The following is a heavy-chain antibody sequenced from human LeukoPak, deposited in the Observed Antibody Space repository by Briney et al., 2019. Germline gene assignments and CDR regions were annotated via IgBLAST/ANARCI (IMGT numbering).Heavy chain of an antibody. D-gene: IGHD1-14*01. CDR2: IWYDGSNK. V-gene: IGHV3-33*06. Sequence: PGGSLRLSCAASGFTFSSYAMHWVRQAPGKGLEWVAVIWYDGSNKYYADSVKGRFTISRDNSKNTLYLQMNSLRAEDTAVYYCAKEGVAEPYFDYWGQGTLVTVSS. CDR3: AKEGVAEPYFDY. CDR1: GFTFSSYA. J-gene: IGHJ4*02.